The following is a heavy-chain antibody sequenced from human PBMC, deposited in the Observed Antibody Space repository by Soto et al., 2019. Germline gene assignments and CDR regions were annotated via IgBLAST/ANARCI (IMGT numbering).Heavy chain of an antibody. CDR2: ISYDGSNK. D-gene: IGHD6-13*01. CDR1: GFTFSSYG. V-gene: IGHV3-30*18. CDR3: AKEARAVAAAGHRVDY. J-gene: IGHJ4*02. Sequence: QVQLVESGGGVVQPGRSLRLSCAASGFTFSSYGMHWVRQAPGKGLEWVAVISYDGSNKYYADSVKRLFTISRDNSKNTLYLQTNGLRAEDRAVYYCAKEARAVAAAGHRVDYWGQGTLVTVSS.